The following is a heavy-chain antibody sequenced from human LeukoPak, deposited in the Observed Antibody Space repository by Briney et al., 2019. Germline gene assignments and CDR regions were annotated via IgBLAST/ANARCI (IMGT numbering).Heavy chain of an antibody. Sequence: GGSLRLSCVASGFSLSDFWMHWVRQAPGKGLVWVSRINSDESRTTYADSVKGRFTISRDNAKSTLYLQMNSLRAEDTAVYFCTRAVAGTHFDYWGQGTLVTVSS. CDR1: GFSLSDFW. CDR2: INSDESRT. V-gene: IGHV3-74*01. D-gene: IGHD6-19*01. CDR3: TRAVAGTHFDY. J-gene: IGHJ4*02.